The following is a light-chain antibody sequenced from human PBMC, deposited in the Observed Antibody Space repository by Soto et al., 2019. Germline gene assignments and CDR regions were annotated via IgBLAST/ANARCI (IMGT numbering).Light chain of an antibody. J-gene: IGKJ2*01. CDR3: QQYSSSYDTSLYT. CDR2: GSY. V-gene: IGKV3-20*01. Sequence: EVVLTHSPVTLSLSPGERATLSCRSSQSVSSYLAWYQQKPGQAPRLLVYGSYHRATGIADRFSGSGSGTDFTLTISRLEPEDFAVYYCQQYSSSYDTSLYTFGQGTKVDIK. CDR1: QSVSSY.